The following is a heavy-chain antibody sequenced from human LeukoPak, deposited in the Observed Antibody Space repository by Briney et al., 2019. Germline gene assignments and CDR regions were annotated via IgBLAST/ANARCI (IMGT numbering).Heavy chain of an antibody. CDR3: ARVPVPTKKFDY. D-gene: IGHD2-2*01. J-gene: IGHJ4*02. Sequence: SETLSLTCTVSGGSISSSSYYWGWIRQPPGKGLEWIGSIYYRGSTYYNPSLKSRVTISVDTSKNQFSLKKSSVTAADTAVYYCARVPVPTKKFDYWGQGTLVTVSS. CDR2: IYYRGST. CDR1: GGSISSSSYY. V-gene: IGHV4-39*07.